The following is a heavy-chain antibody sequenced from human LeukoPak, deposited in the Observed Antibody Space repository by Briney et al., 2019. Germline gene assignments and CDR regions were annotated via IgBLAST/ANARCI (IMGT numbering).Heavy chain of an antibody. V-gene: IGHV1-2*02. J-gene: IGHJ4*02. D-gene: IGHD6-19*01. CDR2: INPNSGGT. CDR3: ARYKRQWLVGFDY. CDR1: GYTFTGYY. Sequence: ASVTVSCLASGYTFTGYYMHWVRQAPGQGLEWMGWINPNSGGTNYAQKFQGRVTMTRDTSISTAYMELSRLRSDDTAVYCCARYKRQWLVGFDYWGQGTLVTVSS.